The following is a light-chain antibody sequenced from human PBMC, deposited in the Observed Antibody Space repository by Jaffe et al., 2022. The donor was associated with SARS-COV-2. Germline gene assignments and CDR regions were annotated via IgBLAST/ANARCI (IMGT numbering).Light chain of an antibody. CDR1: SGINVSTYR. Sequence: QAVLTQPSSLSASPGASASLTCTLRSGINVSTYRIYWYQQKPGSPPQYLLRYKSDSDKQQGSGVPSRFSGSKDASANVGILLISGLQSEDEADYYCMIWHSSAWVFGGGTKLTVL. CDR3: MIWHSSAWV. J-gene: IGLJ3*02. CDR2: YKSDSDK. V-gene: IGLV5-45*02.